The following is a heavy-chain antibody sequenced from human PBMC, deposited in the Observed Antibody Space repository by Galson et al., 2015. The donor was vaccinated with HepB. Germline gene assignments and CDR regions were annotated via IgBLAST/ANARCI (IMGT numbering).Heavy chain of an antibody. D-gene: IGHD3-3*01. Sequence: SLRLSCAASGYTFSSYGMHWVRQAPGKGLEWVAVISYDGSNKYYADSVKGRFTISRDNSKNTLYLQMNSLRAEDTAVYYCAKDRRYDFWSGYWGPFDYWGQGTLVTVSS. CDR1: GYTFSSYG. V-gene: IGHV3-30*18. CDR3: AKDRRYDFWSGYWGPFDY. J-gene: IGHJ4*02. CDR2: ISYDGSNK.